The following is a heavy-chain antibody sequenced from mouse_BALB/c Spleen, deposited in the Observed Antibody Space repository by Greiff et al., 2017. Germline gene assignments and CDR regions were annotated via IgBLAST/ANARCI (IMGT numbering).Heavy chain of an antibody. CDR3: TRGDGNYPYAMDY. D-gene: IGHD2-1*01. CDR2: INPSNGGT. CDR1: GYTFTSYY. J-gene: IGHJ4*01. V-gene: IGHV1S81*02. Sequence: QVQLQQPGAELVKPGASVKLSCKASGYTFTSYYMYWVKQRPGQGLEWIVGINPSNGGTNFNEKFKSKATLTVDKSSSTAYMQLSSLTSEDSAVYYFTRGDGNYPYAMDYWGQGTSVTVSS.